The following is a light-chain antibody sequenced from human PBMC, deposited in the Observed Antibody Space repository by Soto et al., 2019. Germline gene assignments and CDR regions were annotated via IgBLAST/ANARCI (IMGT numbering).Light chain of an antibody. V-gene: IGLV2-11*01. Sequence: QSALPQPRSVSGSPGQSVTISCTGTSSDVGGYNYVSWYQQHPGKAPKLMIYDVRKRPSGVPDRFSGSKSGNTASLTISGLQAEDEADYYCCSYAGSYTYVFGTGTKLPVL. CDR3: CSYAGSYTYV. CDR1: SSDVGGYNY. J-gene: IGLJ1*01. CDR2: DVR.